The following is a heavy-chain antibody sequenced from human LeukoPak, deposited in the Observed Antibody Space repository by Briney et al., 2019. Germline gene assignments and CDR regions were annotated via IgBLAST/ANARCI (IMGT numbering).Heavy chain of an antibody. D-gene: IGHD1-7*01. V-gene: IGHV4-34*01. CDR3: ARVQYREYNWSYAGPVRRTTNYYYYYMDV. Sequence: SETLSLTCAVYGGSFSGYYWSWIRQPPGKGLEWIGEINHSGSTNYNPSLKSRVTISVDTSKNQFSLKLSSVTAADTAVYYCARVQYREYNWSYAGPVRRTTNYYYYYMDVWGKGTTVTVSS. J-gene: IGHJ6*03. CDR2: INHSGST. CDR1: GGSFSGYY.